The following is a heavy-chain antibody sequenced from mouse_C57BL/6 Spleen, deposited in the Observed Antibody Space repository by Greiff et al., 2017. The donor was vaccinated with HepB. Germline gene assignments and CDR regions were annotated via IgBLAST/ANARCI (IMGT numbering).Heavy chain of an antibody. J-gene: IGHJ1*03. CDR3: ARGGYGGV. CDR2: IYPGDGDT. Sequence: SGPELVKPGASVKISCKASGYAFSSSWMNWVKQRPGKGLEWIGRIYPGDGDTNYNGKFKGKATLTADKSSSTAYMQLSSLTSEDSAVYFCARGGYGGVWGTGTTVTVSS. V-gene: IGHV1-82*01. CDR1: GYAFSSSW.